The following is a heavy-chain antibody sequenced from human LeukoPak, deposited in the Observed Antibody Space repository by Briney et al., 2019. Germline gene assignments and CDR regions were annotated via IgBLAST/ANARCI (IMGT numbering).Heavy chain of an antibody. CDR2: IKQDGSEK. CDR3: AKNTPNYSRRWFPNWFGP. J-gene: IGHJ5*02. D-gene: IGHD6-13*01. CDR1: GFTFSSYW. V-gene: IGHV3-7*01. Sequence: GGSLRLSCAASGFTFSSYWMSWVRQAPGKGLEWVANIKQDGSEKYYVDSVKGRFTISRDNAKNSLYLQMNSLRAEDTAVYYRAKNTPNYSRRWFPNWFGPLGQGTLVTVSS.